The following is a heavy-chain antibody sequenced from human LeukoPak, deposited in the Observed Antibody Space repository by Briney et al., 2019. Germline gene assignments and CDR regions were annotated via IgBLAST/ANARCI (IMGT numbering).Heavy chain of an antibody. Sequence: GASVKVSCKASGGTFSSYAISWVRQAPGQGLEWMGRIIPILGIANYAQKFQGRVTITADKSTSTAYMELSSLRSEDTAVYYCARARYSGYDFSERYFDYWGQGTLVTVSS. J-gene: IGHJ4*02. V-gene: IGHV1-69*04. CDR2: IIPILGIA. CDR3: ARARYSGYDFSERYFDY. CDR1: GGTFSSYA. D-gene: IGHD5-12*01.